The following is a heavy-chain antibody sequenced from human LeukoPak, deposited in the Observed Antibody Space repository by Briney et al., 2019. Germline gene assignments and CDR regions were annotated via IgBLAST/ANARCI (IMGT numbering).Heavy chain of an antibody. CDR3: AKGYCSSTSCYPTDY. D-gene: IGHD2-2*01. J-gene: IGHJ4*02. V-gene: IGHV3-9*01. CDR2: ISWNSGSI. Sequence: SLKISCAASGFTFDDYAMHWVRQAPGKGLEWVSGISWNSGSIGYADSVKGRFTISRDNAKNSLYLQMNSLRAEDTALYYCAKGYCSSTSCYPTDYWGQGTLVTVSS. CDR1: GFTFDDYA.